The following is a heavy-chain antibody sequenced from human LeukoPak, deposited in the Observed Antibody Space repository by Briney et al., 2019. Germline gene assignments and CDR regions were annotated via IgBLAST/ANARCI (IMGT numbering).Heavy chain of an antibody. CDR1: GYTFTSYG. Sequence: ASVKVSCKASGYTFTSYGISWVRQAPGQGLEWMGWVSAYNGNTNYAQKLQGRVTMTTDTSTSTAYMELTSLRSDDTALYYCARAPRNDFWSGYPSYYYYGMDVWGQGTTVTVSS. V-gene: IGHV1-18*01. J-gene: IGHJ6*02. CDR2: VSAYNGNT. D-gene: IGHD3-3*01. CDR3: ARAPRNDFWSGYPSYYYYGMDV.